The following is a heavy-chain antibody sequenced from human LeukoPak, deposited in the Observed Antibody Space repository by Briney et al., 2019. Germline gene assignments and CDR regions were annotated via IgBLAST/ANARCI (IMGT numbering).Heavy chain of an antibody. D-gene: IGHD7-27*01. CDR3: ARDPGPTVAAWGAFDL. V-gene: IGHV3-7*01. J-gene: IGHJ3*01. CDR2: IKQDGSQK. Sequence: GGSLRLSCAASGFTFTDYWMTWVRQVPGKGLEWVANIKQDGSQKVYVDSVKGRFTISRDNAKNSLYLQMDNLRAEDTALYYCARDPGPTVAAWGAFDLWGQGTLVTVSS. CDR1: GFTFTDYW.